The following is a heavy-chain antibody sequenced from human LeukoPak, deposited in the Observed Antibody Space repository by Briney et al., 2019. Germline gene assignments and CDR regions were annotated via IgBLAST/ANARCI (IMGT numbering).Heavy chain of an antibody. J-gene: IGHJ6*03. V-gene: IGHV3-30*04. CDR2: ITYDGSNK. D-gene: IGHD3-9*01. CDR1: GFTLSNYA. Sequence: GGSLRLSCAASGFTLSNYAMHGVRQAPGKGLEWVAIITYDGSNKDYADVVKGRFTISRDNSKNTLYLQTNSLRAEDTALYYCARDGYFGSDSVTGAGALGDYYMDVWGKGTTVTVSS. CDR3: ARDGYFGSDSVTGAGALGDYYMDV.